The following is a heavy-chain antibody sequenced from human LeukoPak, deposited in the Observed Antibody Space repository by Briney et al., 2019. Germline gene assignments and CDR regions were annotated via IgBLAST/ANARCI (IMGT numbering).Heavy chain of an antibody. CDR1: GGSISSSNW. D-gene: IGHD3-22*01. V-gene: IGHV4-4*02. CDR2: IYHSGST. Sequence: PAGTRSLTCAVSGGSISSSNWWSWVRQPPGKGLEWIGEIYHSGSTNYNPSLKSRVTISVDKSKNQFSLKLSSVTAADTAVYYCASEGYYDSSGYYSVSYWGQGTPVTPSS. J-gene: IGHJ4*02. CDR3: ASEGYYDSSGYYSVSY.